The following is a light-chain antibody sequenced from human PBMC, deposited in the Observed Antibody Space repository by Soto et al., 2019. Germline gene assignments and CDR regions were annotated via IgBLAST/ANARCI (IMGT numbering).Light chain of an antibody. V-gene: IGKV1-39*01. CDR3: QQSFITPPLT. CDR1: QSISTY. Sequence: DIQMTQSPSALSASIGDRITITCRASQSISTYLNWYQQKPGKATRLLIYGASTLQNGVPSRFSGSESATDYTLTISSLQPEDFATYYCQQSFITPPLTFGGGTKVEMK. CDR2: GAS. J-gene: IGKJ4*01.